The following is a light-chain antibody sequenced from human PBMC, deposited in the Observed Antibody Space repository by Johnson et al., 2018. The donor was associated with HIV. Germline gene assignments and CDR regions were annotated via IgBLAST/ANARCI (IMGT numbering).Light chain of an antibody. CDR3: GTWDGSLSAGV. J-gene: IGLJ1*01. CDR2: ENN. V-gene: IGLV1-51*01. Sequence: QPVLTQPPSVSAAPGQKVTISCSGSSSNIGNNYVSWYQQLPGTAPKLLIYENNKRPSGIPDRFSGSKSGTSTTLGITGLQTGDEADVYCGTWDGSLSAGVCGNGHKVTVL. CDR1: SSNIGNNY.